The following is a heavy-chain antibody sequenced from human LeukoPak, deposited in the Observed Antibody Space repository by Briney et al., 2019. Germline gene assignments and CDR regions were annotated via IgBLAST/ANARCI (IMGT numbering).Heavy chain of an antibody. CDR3: AKSLLTDRNGGNTFDF. CDR2: ISSSSSYI. D-gene: IGHD1-14*01. Sequence: KAGGSLRLSCAASGFTFSSYSMNWVRQAPGKGLEWVSSISSSSSYIYYADSVKGRFTISRDNAKNSLYLQMNSLRAEDTAVYYCAKSLLTDRNGGNTFDFWGQGTMVTVSS. V-gene: IGHV3-21*04. CDR1: GFTFSSYS. J-gene: IGHJ3*01.